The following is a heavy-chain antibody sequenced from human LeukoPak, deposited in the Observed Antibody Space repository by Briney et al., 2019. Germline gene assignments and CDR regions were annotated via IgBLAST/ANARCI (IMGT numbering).Heavy chain of an antibody. Sequence: GGSLRLSCTASGFPFSDYSMNWVRRAPGKGLEWISYIGISSGNTKYADSVKGRFTISADNARNSLYLQMNSLRVEDTAVYYCARDHNYDFDNWGQGTLVSVSS. CDR2: IGISSGNT. J-gene: IGHJ4*02. CDR1: GFPFSDYS. CDR3: ARDHNYDFDN. D-gene: IGHD1-1*01. V-gene: IGHV3-48*04.